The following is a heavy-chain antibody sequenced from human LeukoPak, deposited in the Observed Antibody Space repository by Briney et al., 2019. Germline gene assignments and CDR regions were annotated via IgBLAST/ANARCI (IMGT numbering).Heavy chain of an antibody. Sequence: SETLSLTCTVSGGSISSFYWSWIRQPPGKGLEWIGKIYSSGSTNYNPSLKSRVTISVDTSKNQFSLKLSSVTAADTAVYYCARHRQGSGYQEWFDPWGQGTLVTVSS. CDR1: GGSISSFY. D-gene: IGHD3-22*01. J-gene: IGHJ5*02. V-gene: IGHV4-59*08. CDR2: IYSSGST. CDR3: ARHRQGSGYQEWFDP.